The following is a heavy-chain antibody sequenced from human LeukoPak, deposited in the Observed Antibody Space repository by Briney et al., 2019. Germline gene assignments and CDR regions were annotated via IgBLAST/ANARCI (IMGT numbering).Heavy chain of an antibody. J-gene: IGHJ4*02. CDR2: IIPILGIA. Sequence: SVKVSCKASGGTFSSYAISWVRQAPGQGLEWMLRIIPILGIANYAQKFQGRVTITADKSTSTAYMELSSLRSEDTAVYYCARDSWPQITNGPGDYWGQGTLVTVSS. CDR1: GGTFSSYA. V-gene: IGHV1-69*04. CDR3: ARDSWPQITNGPGDY. D-gene: IGHD2-8*01.